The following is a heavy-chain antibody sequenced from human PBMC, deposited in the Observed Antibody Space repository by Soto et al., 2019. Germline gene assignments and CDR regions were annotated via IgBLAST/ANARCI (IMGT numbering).Heavy chain of an antibody. CDR3: ARQRTSVVTQAYFDV. J-gene: IGHJ4*02. Sequence: SETLSLTCTVSGGSISSSSYYWGWIRQPPGKGLEWIGSIYYSGSTYYNPSLKSRVTISVDTSKNQFSLKLSSVTAADTAVYYCARQRTSVVTQAYFDVWGPGSLVTVSS. CDR1: GGSISSSSYY. V-gene: IGHV4-39*01. CDR2: IYYSGST. D-gene: IGHD2-21*02.